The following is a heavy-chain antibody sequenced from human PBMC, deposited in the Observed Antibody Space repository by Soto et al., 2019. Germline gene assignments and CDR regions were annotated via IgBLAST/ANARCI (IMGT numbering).Heavy chain of an antibody. V-gene: IGHV3-74*01. CDR3: ARGVRGAFDL. CDR1: GFTFSYYW. J-gene: IGHJ3*01. Sequence: EVQLVESGGGLVRPGGSLRLSCAASGFTFSYYWMHWVRQAPGKGLVWVSRIHSAGSSTTYADFVKGRFIISRDNARNTVDLQMNSVRVEDTGLYFCARGVRGAFDLWGQGTVVTVSS. D-gene: IGHD1-26*01. CDR2: IHSAGSST.